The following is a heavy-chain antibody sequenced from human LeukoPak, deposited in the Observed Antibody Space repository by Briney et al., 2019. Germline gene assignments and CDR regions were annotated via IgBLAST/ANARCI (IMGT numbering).Heavy chain of an antibody. CDR2: ISGSGGST. CDR3: AKGPRQQLVTRFDN. V-gene: IGHV3-23*01. CDR1: GFTFSTYA. Sequence: PGGSLRLSCAASGFTFSTYAMSWVRQAPGKGLEWVSDISGSGGSTYYADSVEGRFTVSRDNSENTLYLQMSSLRADDTAVYYCAKGPRQQLVTRFDNWGQGTLVTVSS. J-gene: IGHJ4*02. D-gene: IGHD6-13*01.